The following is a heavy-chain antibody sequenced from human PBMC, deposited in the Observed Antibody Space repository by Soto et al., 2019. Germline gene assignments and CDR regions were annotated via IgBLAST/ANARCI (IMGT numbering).Heavy chain of an antibody. Sequence: GSLRLSCAASGFTFSSYSMNWVRQAPGKGLEWVSYISSSSSTIYYADSVKGRFTISRDNAKNSLYLQMNSLRAEDTAVYYCARANYYGSPGDFDYCGQGTLVTVSS. V-gene: IGHV3-48*01. CDR1: GFTFSSYS. J-gene: IGHJ4*02. CDR3: ARANYYGSPGDFDY. CDR2: ISSSSSTI. D-gene: IGHD3-10*01.